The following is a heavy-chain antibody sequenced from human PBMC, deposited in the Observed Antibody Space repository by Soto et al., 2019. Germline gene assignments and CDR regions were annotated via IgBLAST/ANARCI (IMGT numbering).Heavy chain of an antibody. D-gene: IGHD4-17*01. CDR3: AKGVYGDSYYYYYMDV. Sequence: EVQLVESGGGLVQPGRSLRLSCAASGFTFDDYAMHWVRQAPGKGLEWVSGISWNSGSIGYADSVKGRFTISRDNAKNSLYLQMNSLRAEDTALYYCAKGVYGDSYYYYYMDVWGKGTTVTVSS. CDR1: GFTFDDYA. J-gene: IGHJ6*03. CDR2: ISWNSGSI. V-gene: IGHV3-9*01.